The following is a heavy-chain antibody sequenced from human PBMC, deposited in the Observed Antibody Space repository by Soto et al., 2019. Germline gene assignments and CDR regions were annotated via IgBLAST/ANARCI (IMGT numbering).Heavy chain of an antibody. CDR2: ISPYDGSEK. J-gene: IGHJ6*03. Sequence: QVQLVESGGGVVQSEKSLRLSCAASGFTFGSFGMHWVRQAPGKGLEWVAVISPYDGSEKYYADSVKGRFTISRDNSKDILYLEMNSLRPNDPAVYYCAKGPLYYYSYFMDVWGKGTTVTFSS. CDR1: GFTFGSFG. CDR3: AKGPLYYYSYFMDV. V-gene: IGHV3-30*18.